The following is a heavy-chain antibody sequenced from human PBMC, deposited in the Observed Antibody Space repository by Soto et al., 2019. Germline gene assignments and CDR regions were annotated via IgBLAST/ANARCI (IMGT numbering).Heavy chain of an antibody. CDR2: IYYSGST. CDR3: ARHKEGNNYGYFYYYYMDV. J-gene: IGHJ6*03. CDR1: GGSISSSSYY. V-gene: IGHV4-39*01. Sequence: LSLTCTVSGGSISSSSYYWGWIRQPPGKGLEWIGSIYYSGSTYYNPSLKSRVTISVDTSKNQFSLKLSSVTAADTAVYYCARHKEGNNYGYFYYYYMDVWSKGTTVTVSS. D-gene: IGHD5-18*01.